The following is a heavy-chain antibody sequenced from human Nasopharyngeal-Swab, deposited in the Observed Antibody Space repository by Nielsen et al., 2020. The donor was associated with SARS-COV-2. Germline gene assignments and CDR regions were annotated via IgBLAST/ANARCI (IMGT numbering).Heavy chain of an antibody. Sequence: SETLSLTCTVSGGSISSVCYYWSWIRQHPGKGLEWIGYIYYSGSTYYNPSLKSRVTISVDTSKNQFSLKLSSVTAADTAVYYCAREGIAAAGTFDYYYYDMDVWGKGTTVTVSS. V-gene: IGHV4-31*03. CDR2: IYYSGST. D-gene: IGHD6-13*01. CDR1: GGSISSVCYY. J-gene: IGHJ6*03. CDR3: AREGIAAAGTFDYYYYDMDV.